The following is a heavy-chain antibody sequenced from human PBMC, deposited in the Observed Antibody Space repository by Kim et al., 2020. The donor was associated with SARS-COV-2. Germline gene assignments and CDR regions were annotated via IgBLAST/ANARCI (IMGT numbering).Heavy chain of an antibody. Sequence: SVKVSCKASGGTFSSYAISWVRQAPGQGLEWMGGIIPIFGTANYAQKFQGRVTITADESTSTAYMELSSLRSEDTAVYYCARGRDGGSYYNFWGQGTLVTVSS. J-gene: IGHJ4*02. V-gene: IGHV1-69*13. CDR3: ARGRDGGSYYNF. D-gene: IGHD1-26*01. CDR1: GGTFSSYA. CDR2: IIPIFGTA.